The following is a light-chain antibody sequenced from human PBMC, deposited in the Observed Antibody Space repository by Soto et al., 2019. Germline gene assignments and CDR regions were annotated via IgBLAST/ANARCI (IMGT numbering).Light chain of an antibody. Sequence: QSLLTPPPSVSAAPGQKVTISCAGSSSNIGNNYVSWYQQLPGTAPKLLIYDNNKRPSGIPDRFSGSKSGTSATLGITGLQTGDEADYYCGTWDSSLSAYVFGTGTKVTVL. CDR2: DNN. CDR3: GTWDSSLSAYV. CDR1: SSNIGNNY. V-gene: IGLV1-51*01. J-gene: IGLJ1*01.